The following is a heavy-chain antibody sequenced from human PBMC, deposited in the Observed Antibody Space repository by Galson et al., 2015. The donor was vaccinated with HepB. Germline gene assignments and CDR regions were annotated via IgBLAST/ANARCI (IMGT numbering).Heavy chain of an antibody. CDR1: GYSFTSYW. CDR2: IYPGDSDT. Sequence: QSGAEVKKPGESLKISCKGSGYSFTSYWIGWVRQMPGKGLEWMGIIYPGDSDTRYGPSFQGQVTISADKSISTAYLQWSSLKASDTAMYYCARPGGSGSYAYYYYGMDVWGQGTTVTVSS. CDR3: ARPGGSGSYAYYYYGMDV. D-gene: IGHD3-10*01. J-gene: IGHJ6*02. V-gene: IGHV5-51*01.